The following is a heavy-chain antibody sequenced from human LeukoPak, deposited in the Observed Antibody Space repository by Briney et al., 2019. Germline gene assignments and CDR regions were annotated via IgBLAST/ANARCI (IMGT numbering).Heavy chain of an antibody. CDR3: AREASSVTTFVERWFDP. CDR1: GGTFSSYA. Sequence: SVKVSCKASGGTFSSYAISWVRQAPGQGLEWMGGIIPIFGTANYAQKFQGRVTITADESTSTVYMELSSLRSEDTAVYYCAREASSVTTFVERWFDPWGQGTLVTVSS. V-gene: IGHV1-69*13. D-gene: IGHD4-17*01. CDR2: IIPIFGTA. J-gene: IGHJ5*02.